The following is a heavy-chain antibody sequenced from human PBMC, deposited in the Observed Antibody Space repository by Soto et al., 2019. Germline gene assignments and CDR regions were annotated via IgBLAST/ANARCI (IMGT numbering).Heavy chain of an antibody. Sequence: AAAEFTCVNLCINWVRKAQGKGLEWVGRVKSKNDGGTTDFAAPVKGRFAISRDDSKNMVYLEMNSLQTEDTAIYYCHTDSYITSIIAVFAYWGNGTPVPVSS. D-gene: IGHD2-21*01. CDR2: VKSKNDGGTT. CDR1: EFTCVNLC. V-gene: IGHV3-15*07. CDR3: HTDSYITSIIAVFAY. J-gene: IGHJ4*01.